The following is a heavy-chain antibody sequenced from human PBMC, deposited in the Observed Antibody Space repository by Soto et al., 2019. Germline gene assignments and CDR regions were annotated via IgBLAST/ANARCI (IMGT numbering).Heavy chain of an antibody. CDR3: ASRYCSGGSCYSGGAFDI. D-gene: IGHD2-15*01. V-gene: IGHV1-46*01. J-gene: IGHJ3*02. CDR2: INPSGGST. Sequence: ASVKVSCKASGYTFTSYYMHWVRQAPGQGLEWMGIINPSGGSTSYAQKFQGRVTMTRDTSTSTVYMELSSLRSEDTAVYYCASRYCSGGSCYSGGAFDIWGQGTMVTVSS. CDR1: GYTFTSYY.